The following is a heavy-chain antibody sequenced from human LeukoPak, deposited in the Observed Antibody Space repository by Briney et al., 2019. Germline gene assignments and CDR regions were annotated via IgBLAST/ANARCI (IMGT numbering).Heavy chain of an antibody. Sequence: NPSETLSLTCTVSGGSISSSSYYWGWIRQPPGKGLEWIGSIYYSGSTYYNPSLKSRVTISVDTSKNQFSLKLSSVTAADTAVYYCARRTETFTDYWGQGTLVTVSS. CDR2: IYYSGST. J-gene: IGHJ4*02. D-gene: IGHD2-2*01. CDR1: GGSISSSSYY. V-gene: IGHV4-39*01. CDR3: ARRTETFTDY.